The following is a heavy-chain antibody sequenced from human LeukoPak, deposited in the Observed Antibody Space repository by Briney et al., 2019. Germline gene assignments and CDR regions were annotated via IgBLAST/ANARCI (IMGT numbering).Heavy chain of an antibody. Sequence: GGSLRLSCEGSGFMFGNHGLIWVRQAPGKGLDWLSFIGPSGVTRLYANSVKGRFTISRDNSKNTLYLQMNSLRAEDTAVYYCAKASVTALLDYFDYWGQGTLVTVSS. CDR3: AKASVTALLDYFDY. CDR1: GFMFGNHG. J-gene: IGHJ4*02. V-gene: IGHV3-48*01. CDR2: IGPSGVTR. D-gene: IGHD5-18*01.